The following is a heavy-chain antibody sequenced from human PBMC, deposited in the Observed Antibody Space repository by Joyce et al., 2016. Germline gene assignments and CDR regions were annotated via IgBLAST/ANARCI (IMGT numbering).Heavy chain of an antibody. J-gene: IGHJ6*03. CDR2: IHYSGST. V-gene: IGHV4-59*01. D-gene: IGHD6-6*01. CDR1: GGSISNFY. CDR3: ARVKYSSSFFYYYYYMDV. Sequence: QVQLQESGPGLVKPSETLSIICTVSGGSISNFYCSWSRQPPGKGLEWIGYIHYSGSTNYNPSLKSRVTISVDTSKDQFSLRLSSVTAADTAVYYCARVKYSSSFFYYYYYMDVWGKGTTVTVSS.